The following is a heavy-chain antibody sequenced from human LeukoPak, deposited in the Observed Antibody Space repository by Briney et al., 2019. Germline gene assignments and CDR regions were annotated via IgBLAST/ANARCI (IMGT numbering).Heavy chain of an antibody. V-gene: IGHV1-69*13. Sequence: SVKVSSKASGGTFSSYAISWVRQAPGQGLEWMGGIIPIFGTANYAQKFQGRVTITADESTSTAYMELSSLRSEDTAVYYCAAHSIAVAGFAFDYWGQGTLVTVSS. CDR2: IIPIFGTA. J-gene: IGHJ4*02. CDR3: AAHSIAVAGFAFDY. CDR1: GGTFSSYA. D-gene: IGHD6-19*01.